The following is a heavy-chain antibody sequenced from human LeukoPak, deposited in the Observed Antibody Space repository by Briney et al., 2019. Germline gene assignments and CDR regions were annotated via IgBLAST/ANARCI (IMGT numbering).Heavy chain of an antibody. J-gene: IGHJ4*02. CDR1: GGSISSGGYS. Sequence: PSETLSLTCAVSGGSISSGGYSWSWIRQPPGKGLEWIGYIYHSGSTYYNPSLKSRVTISVDRSKNQFSLKLSSVTAADTAVYYCARDPERYFDYWGQGTLVTVSS. V-gene: IGHV4-30-2*01. CDR3: ARDPERYFDY. CDR2: IYHSGST.